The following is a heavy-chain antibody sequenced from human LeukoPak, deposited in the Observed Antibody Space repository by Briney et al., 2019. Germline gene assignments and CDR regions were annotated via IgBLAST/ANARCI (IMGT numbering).Heavy chain of an antibody. Sequence: GGSLRLSCAASGFTFSNYWMSWVRQAPGKGLEWVANIKQDGSEKYYVDSVKGRFTISRDNAKNSLYVQMNSLRAEDTAVFYCARDGGRRDDYWGQGTLVTVSS. V-gene: IGHV3-7*01. CDR3: ARDGGRRDDY. D-gene: IGHD5-24*01. J-gene: IGHJ4*02. CDR2: IKQDGSEK. CDR1: GFTFSNYW.